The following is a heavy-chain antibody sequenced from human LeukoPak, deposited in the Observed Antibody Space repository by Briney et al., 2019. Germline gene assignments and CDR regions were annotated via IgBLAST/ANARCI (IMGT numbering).Heavy chain of an antibody. CDR3: ARESYDSSGYLSPLVDY. D-gene: IGHD3-22*01. CDR1: GYTFTAYN. J-gene: IGHJ4*02. CDR2: INPNSGGT. V-gene: IGHV1-2*06. Sequence: ASVKVSCKASGYTFTAYNIHWVRQAPGHGLEWMGRINPNSGGTNYAQKFQGRVTMTRDTSISTAYMELSKLRSDDTAVYYCARESYDSSGYLSPLVDYWGQGTLVTVSS.